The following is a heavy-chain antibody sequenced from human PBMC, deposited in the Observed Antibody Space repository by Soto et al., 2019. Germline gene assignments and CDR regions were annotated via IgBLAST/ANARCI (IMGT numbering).Heavy chain of an antibody. CDR1: GGSISNADYY. CDR3: ARVLLVSVASYNFDY. V-gene: IGHV4-30-4*01. J-gene: IGHJ4*02. Sequence: QVQLQESGPGLVKPSQTLSLTCTVSGGSISNADYYWSWVRQPPGKGLEWIGYIYYSGSTYYNPSLKSRVTISLDTSKNQFSLKLSSVTAADTAVYYCARVLLVSVASYNFDYWGQGTLVTVSS. CDR2: IYYSGST. D-gene: IGHD2-2*01.